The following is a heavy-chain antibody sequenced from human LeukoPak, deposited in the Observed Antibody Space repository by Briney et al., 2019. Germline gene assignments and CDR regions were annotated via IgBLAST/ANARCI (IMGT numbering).Heavy chain of an antibody. V-gene: IGHV4-59*01. Sequence: SETLSLTCTVAGGPISSYYWSWIRQPPGKGLEWIGYIYYSGSTDYNPSLRSRVTISVDTSKNQFSLKLSSVTAADTAVYYCARAGSMFGVVVFDYWGQGILVTVSS. J-gene: IGHJ4*02. CDR2: IYYSGST. CDR1: GGPISSYY. CDR3: ARAGSMFGVVVFDY. D-gene: IGHD3-3*01.